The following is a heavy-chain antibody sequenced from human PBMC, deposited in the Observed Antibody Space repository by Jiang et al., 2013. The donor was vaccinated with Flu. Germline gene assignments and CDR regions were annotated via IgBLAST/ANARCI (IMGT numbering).Heavy chain of an antibody. CDR1: GDSVSSNSAA. Sequence: SQTLSLTCAISGDSVSSNSAAWNWIRQSPSRGLEWLGRTYYRSKWYNDYAVSVKSRITINPDTSKNQFSLQLNSVTPEDTAVYYCARGNGPEGKYYYDSSGYFPALGYYGMDVWGQGTTVTVSS. V-gene: IGHV6-1*01. CDR3: ARGNGPEGKYYYDSSGYFPALGYYGMDV. CDR2: TYYRSKWYN. J-gene: IGHJ6*02. D-gene: IGHD3-22*01.